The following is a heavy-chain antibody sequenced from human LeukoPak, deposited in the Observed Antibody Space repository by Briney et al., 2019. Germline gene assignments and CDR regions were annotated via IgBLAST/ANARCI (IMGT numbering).Heavy chain of an antibody. J-gene: IGHJ3*02. CDR1: GGSISSYY. Sequence: PSQTLSLTCTVSGGSISSYYWSWIRQPAGKGLEWIGRIYTSGGTNYNPSLKSRVTMSVDTSKNQFSLKLSSVTAADTAVYYCARDQGSSSWFDAFDIWGQGTMVTVSS. CDR2: IYTSGGT. V-gene: IGHV4-4*07. D-gene: IGHD6-13*01. CDR3: ARDQGSSSWFDAFDI.